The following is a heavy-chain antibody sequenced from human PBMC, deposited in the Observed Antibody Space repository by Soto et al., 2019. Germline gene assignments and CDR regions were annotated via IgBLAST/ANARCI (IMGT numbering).Heavy chain of an antibody. CDR2: IYYSGST. Sequence: SETLSLTCTVSGGSVSSGSYYWSWIRQPPGKGLEWIGYIYYSGSTNYNPSLKSRVTISVDTSKNQFSLKLSSVTAADTAVYYCARSGVVAATPNWFDPWGQGTLVTVSS. CDR1: GGSVSSGSYY. D-gene: IGHD2-15*01. J-gene: IGHJ5*02. V-gene: IGHV4-61*01. CDR3: ARSGVVAATPNWFDP.